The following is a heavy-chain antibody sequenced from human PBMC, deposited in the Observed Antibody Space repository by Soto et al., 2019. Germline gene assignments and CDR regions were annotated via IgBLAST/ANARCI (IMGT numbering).Heavy chain of an antibody. V-gene: IGHV4-31*03. D-gene: IGHD5-12*01. Sequence: QVHLQESGPGLVKPSQTLSVSCTVSGDSVGRGGHYWTWIRQHPGKGLEWIGYIYYTGSTSYTPSLESRASISVDRSKNQFSLKLRSVTAADTAVYYCARDAGLTSGLDYWGQGTLITVSS. J-gene: IGHJ4*02. CDR1: GDSVGRGGHY. CDR3: ARDAGLTSGLDY. CDR2: IYYTGST.